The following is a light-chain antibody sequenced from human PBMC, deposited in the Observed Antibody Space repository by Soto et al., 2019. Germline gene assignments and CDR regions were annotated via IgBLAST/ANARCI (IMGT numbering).Light chain of an antibody. CDR1: SGDVGGYKY. CDR2: DVT. J-gene: IGLJ1*01. V-gene: IGLV2-11*01. Sequence: QSVLTQPRSVSGSPGQSVTISCTGTSGDVGGYKYVSWYQQHPGKAPKLMIYDVTKRASGVPDRFSGSKSGNTASLTISGLQAEDEADYYCCSYAGTYTYVFGSGTKVTVL. CDR3: CSYAGTYTYV.